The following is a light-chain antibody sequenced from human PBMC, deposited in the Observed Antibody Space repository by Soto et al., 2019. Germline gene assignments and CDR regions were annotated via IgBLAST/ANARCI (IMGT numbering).Light chain of an antibody. CDR1: QSVLYSSDNKNY. CDR3: QQYYNTPLT. V-gene: IGKV4-1*01. J-gene: IGKJ4*01. Sequence: DIVMTHSPDSLAVSLGDRAAINCKSSQSVLYSSDNKNYLAWYQHKPGQPPKLLIYWASTRESGVPDRISGSGSGTDFTLTISSLQAEDVAVYYCQQYYNTPLTFGGGTKVDIK. CDR2: WAS.